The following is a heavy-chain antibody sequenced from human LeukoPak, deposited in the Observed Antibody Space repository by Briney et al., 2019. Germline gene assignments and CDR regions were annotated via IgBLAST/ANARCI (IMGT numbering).Heavy chain of an antibody. CDR1: GYTFTGYY. CDR3: ARGGGYCGGDCYDY. V-gene: IGHV1-2*02. CDR2: INPNSGGT. J-gene: IGHJ4*02. Sequence: ASVKISCKVSGYTFTGYYMHWVRQAPGQGLEWMGWINPNSGGTNYAQNFQGRVTMTRDTSISTAYMELSRLRSDDTAVYYCARGGGYCGGDCYDYWGQGTLVTVSS. D-gene: IGHD2-21*01.